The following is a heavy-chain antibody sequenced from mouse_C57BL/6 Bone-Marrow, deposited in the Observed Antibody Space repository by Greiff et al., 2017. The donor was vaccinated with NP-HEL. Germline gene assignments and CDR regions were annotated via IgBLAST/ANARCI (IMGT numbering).Heavy chain of an antibody. Sequence: EVQRVESGGDLVKPGGSLKLSCAASGFTFSSYGMSWVRQTPDKRLEWVATISSGGSYTYYPDSVKGRFTISRDNAKNTLYLQMSSLKSEDKAMYYWARNNSGNYWYFDVWGTGTTVTVSS. D-gene: IGHD2-1*01. J-gene: IGHJ1*03. CDR2: ISSGGSYT. CDR3: ARNNSGNYWYFDV. V-gene: IGHV5-6*01. CDR1: GFTFSSYG.